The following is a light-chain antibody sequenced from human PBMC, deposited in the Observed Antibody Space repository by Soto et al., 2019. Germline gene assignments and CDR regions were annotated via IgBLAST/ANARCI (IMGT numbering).Light chain of an antibody. CDR2: YDD. V-gene: IGLV1-36*01. Sequence: QSVLTQPPSVSXAPRQXXTISCSGSSSNIGNNAVNWYQQLPGKAPKLLIYYDDLLPSGVSDRFSGSKSGTSASLAISGLQSEDEADYYCAAWDDSLNGVVFGGGTKVTVL. J-gene: IGLJ2*01. CDR3: AAWDDSLNGVV. CDR1: SSNIGNNA.